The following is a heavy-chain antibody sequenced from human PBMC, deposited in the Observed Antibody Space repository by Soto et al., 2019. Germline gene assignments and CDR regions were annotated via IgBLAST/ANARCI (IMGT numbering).Heavy chain of an antibody. CDR1: GVPFSSYA. V-gene: IGHV3-23*01. CDR2: ISGSGGST. Sequence: PGGSLRLSCAASGVPFSSYAMSWVRQAPGKGLEWVSAISGSGGSTYYADSVKGRFTISRDNSKNTLYLQMNSLRAEDTAVYYCANIDSYPYYFDYWGQGTLVTVSS. CDR3: ANIDSYPYYFDY. D-gene: IGHD2-15*01. J-gene: IGHJ4*02.